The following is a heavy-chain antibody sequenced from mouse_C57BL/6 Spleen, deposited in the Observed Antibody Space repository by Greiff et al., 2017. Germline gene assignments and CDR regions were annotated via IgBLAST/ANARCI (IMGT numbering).Heavy chain of an antibody. V-gene: IGHV1-52*01. Sequence: QVQLKQPGAELVRPGSSVKLSCKASGYTFTSYWMHWVKQRPIQGLEWIGNIDPSDSETHYNQKFKDKATLTVDKSSSTAYMQLSSLTSEDSAVYYCARWRDYPFDYWGQGTTLTVSS. CDR3: ARWRDYPFDY. CDR2: IDPSDSET. CDR1: GYTFTSYW. D-gene: IGHD2-4*01. J-gene: IGHJ2*01.